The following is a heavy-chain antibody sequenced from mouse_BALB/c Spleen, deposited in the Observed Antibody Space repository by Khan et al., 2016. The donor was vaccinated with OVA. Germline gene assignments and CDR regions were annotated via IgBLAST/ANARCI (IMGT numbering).Heavy chain of an antibody. CDR1: GYTFTNYT. CDR2: INPSSGYT. CDR3: VRIPLPPYHFDY. Sequence: QVQLKQSGAELARPGASVKMSCKASGYTFTNYTIHWVKQRPGQGLEWIGYINPSSGYTNYNQNYNDKVTLTTDRSSSTAYMQLSRLTSDDSAIYYCVRIPLPPYHFDYWGQGTTLTVSS. V-gene: IGHV1-4*01. J-gene: IGHJ2*01.